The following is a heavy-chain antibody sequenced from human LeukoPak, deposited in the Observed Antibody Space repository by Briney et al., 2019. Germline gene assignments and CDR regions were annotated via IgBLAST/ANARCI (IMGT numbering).Heavy chain of an antibody. CDR3: ARLHLNSNHLDY. CDR2: ISYDGSNK. V-gene: IGHV3-30*14. CDR1: GFTFSSYA. J-gene: IGHJ4*02. D-gene: IGHD1-14*01. Sequence: GGSLRLSCAASGFTFSSYAMHWVRQAPGKGLEGVPVISYDGSNKYYADSVKGRFTISRDNSKNTLYLQMNSLRAEDTAVYYCARLHLNSNHLDYWGQGTLVTVSS.